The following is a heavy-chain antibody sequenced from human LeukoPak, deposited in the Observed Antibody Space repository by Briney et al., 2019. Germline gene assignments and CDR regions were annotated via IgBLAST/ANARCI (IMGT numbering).Heavy chain of an antibody. Sequence: SETLSLTCTVSGGSISSYYWSWIRQPPGKGLEWIGYIYYSGSTNYNPSLKSRVTISVDTSKNQFSLKLSSVTAADTAVYYCARVKILEWILMDYYYYMDVWGKGTTVTVSS. V-gene: IGHV4-59*01. J-gene: IGHJ6*03. CDR1: GGSISSYY. CDR3: ARVKILEWILMDYYYYMDV. D-gene: IGHD3-3*01. CDR2: IYYSGST.